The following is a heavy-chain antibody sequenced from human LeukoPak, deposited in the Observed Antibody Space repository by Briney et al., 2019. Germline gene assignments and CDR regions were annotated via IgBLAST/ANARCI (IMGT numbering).Heavy chain of an antibody. V-gene: IGHV3-23*01. Sequence: GGSLRLSCTASGFTFSAYAMMWVRQAPGKGPEWVSTIRGGGGSAFYADSVKGRFTISRDNSKYTLFLQMNSMRAEDTAVYYCARDPNGDYIGAFDMWGPGTMVTVSS. J-gene: IGHJ3*02. CDR3: ARDPNGDYIGAFDM. CDR2: IRGGGGSA. D-gene: IGHD4-17*01. CDR1: GFTFSAYA.